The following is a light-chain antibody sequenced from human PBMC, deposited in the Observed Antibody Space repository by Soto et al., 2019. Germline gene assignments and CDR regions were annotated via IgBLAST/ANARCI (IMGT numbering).Light chain of an antibody. CDR2: TSR. CDR1: SSNIGSNT. Sequence: QSVLTQPPSASGTPGQRVTISCSGSSSNIGSNTVNWYQQFPGTAPKLLIYTSRQRPSGVPARFSGSKSGTSASLAISGLQSEDEADYYCAAWDDSLSGVVFGGGTKLTVL. V-gene: IGLV1-44*01. J-gene: IGLJ2*01. CDR3: AAWDDSLSGVV.